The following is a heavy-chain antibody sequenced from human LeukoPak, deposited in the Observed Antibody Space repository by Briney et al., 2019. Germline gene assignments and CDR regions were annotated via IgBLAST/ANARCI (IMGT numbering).Heavy chain of an antibody. CDR1: GYTFTSYD. CDR3: ARGKAVAGSRDTYNYEVRILGY. CDR2: MNPNSGNT. V-gene: IGHV1-8*03. D-gene: IGHD5-24*01. Sequence: ASVKVSCKASGYTFTSYDINWVRQVPGQGLEWMGWMNPNSGNTGYAQKFQGRFTLTRDTSITTAYMDLSSLRSEDTAVYYCARGKAVAGSRDTYNYEVRILGYWGQGTLVTVSS. J-gene: IGHJ4*02.